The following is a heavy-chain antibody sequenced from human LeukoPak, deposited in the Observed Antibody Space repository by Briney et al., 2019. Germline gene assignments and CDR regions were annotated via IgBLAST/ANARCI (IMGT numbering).Heavy chain of an antibody. J-gene: IGHJ4*02. Sequence: ASVKVSCKASGGTFSSYAISWVRQAPGQGLEWMGGIIPIFGTANYAQKFQGRVTITTDESTSTAYMELSSLRSEDTAVYYCAREADDSRGGFDYWGQGTLVTVSS. D-gene: IGHD1-1*01. V-gene: IGHV1-69*05. CDR2: IIPIFGTA. CDR1: GGTFSSYA. CDR3: AREADDSRGGFDY.